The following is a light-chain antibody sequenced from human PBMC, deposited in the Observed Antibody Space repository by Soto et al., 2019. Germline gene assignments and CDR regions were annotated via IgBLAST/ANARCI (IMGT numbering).Light chain of an antibody. CDR3: QQYNNWPPYT. Sequence: EIVMTQSPATLSVSPGERATLSCRASQSVSSNLAWYQQEPGQAPRLLIYGASTRVTGIPARFSGSGSGTEFTLTISSRQSEDFAVYYCQQYNNWPPYTFGQGTKLEIK. CDR1: QSVSSN. J-gene: IGKJ2*01. V-gene: IGKV3-15*01. CDR2: GAS.